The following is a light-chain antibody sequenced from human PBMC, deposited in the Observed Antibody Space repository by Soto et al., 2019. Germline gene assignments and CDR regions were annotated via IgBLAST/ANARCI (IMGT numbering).Light chain of an antibody. V-gene: IGLV4-60*03. CDR2: LETSGSY. CDR1: SGHSSYI. CDR3: ETWDSDTRV. Sequence: LVLTQSSSASASLGSSVKLTCTLSSGHSSYIIAWHQQQPGKAPRYLMKLETSGSYNKGSGVPDRFSGSRSGADRYLTISNLQSEDEADYYCETWDSDTRVFGGGTKLTVL. J-gene: IGLJ2*01.